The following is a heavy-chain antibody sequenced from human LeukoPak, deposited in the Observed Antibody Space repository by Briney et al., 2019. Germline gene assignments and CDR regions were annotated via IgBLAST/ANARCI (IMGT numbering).Heavy chain of an antibody. D-gene: IGHD2-2*01. CDR1: GFTFDDYA. CDR2: ISWNSGSI. V-gene: IGHV3-9*03. CDR3: AKGGHQLLPGHFQH. Sequence: GGFLRLSCAASGFTFDDYAMHWVRQAPGKGLEWVSGISWNSGSIGYADSVKGRFTISRDNAKNSLYLQMNSLRAEDMALYYCAKGGHQLLPGHFQHWGQGTLVTVSS. J-gene: IGHJ1*01.